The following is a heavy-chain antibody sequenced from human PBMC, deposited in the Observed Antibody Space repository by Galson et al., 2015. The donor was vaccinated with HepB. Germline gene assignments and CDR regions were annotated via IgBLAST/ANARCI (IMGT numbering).Heavy chain of an antibody. V-gene: IGHV3-49*03. CDR1: GFTFGDYA. CDR3: TRGGNYYDSSGYYCPFDY. Sequence: SLRLSCATSGFTFGDYAMSWFRQAPGKGLEWVGFIRSKIYGGTTEYAASVKGRFTISRDDSKSIAYLQMNSLKTEDTAVYYCTRGGNYYDSSGYYCPFDYWGQGTLVTVSS. J-gene: IGHJ4*02. CDR2: IRSKIYGGTT. D-gene: IGHD3-22*01.